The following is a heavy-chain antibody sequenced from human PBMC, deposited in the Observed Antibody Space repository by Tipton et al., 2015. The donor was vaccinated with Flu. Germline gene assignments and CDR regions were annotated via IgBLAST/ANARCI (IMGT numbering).Heavy chain of an antibody. CDR2: ISHSGRT. Sequence: GLVKPSETLSLICTVSDYSISSGYYWAWIRQPPGKELEWIGCISHSGRTYYNPSLKSRVTISVDTAKNPFSQRLSSVTAADTAVYYCARSTYYYGSGSSDYWGQGTLVTVSS. CDR3: ARSTYYYGSGSSDY. D-gene: IGHD3-10*01. J-gene: IGHJ4*02. V-gene: IGHV4-38-2*02. CDR1: DYSISSGYY.